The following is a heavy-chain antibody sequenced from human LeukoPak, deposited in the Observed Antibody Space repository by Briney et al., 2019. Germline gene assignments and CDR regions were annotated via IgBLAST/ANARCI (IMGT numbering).Heavy chain of an antibody. J-gene: IGHJ3*02. CDR3: ASSYYYDSSGYGAFDI. Sequence: ASVKVSCKISGHTFRNYYVHWVQQAPGKGLEWMGLVDSEDGETIYADKFHGRVTLTADKSTDTAYLELSSLRSEDTAVYYCASSYYYDSSGYGAFDIWGQGTMVTVSS. D-gene: IGHD3-22*01. CDR2: VDSEDGET. CDR1: GHTFRNYY. V-gene: IGHV1-69-2*01.